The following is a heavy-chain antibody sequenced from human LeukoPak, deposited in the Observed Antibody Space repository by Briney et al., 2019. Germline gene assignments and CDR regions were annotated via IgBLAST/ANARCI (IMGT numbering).Heavy chain of an antibody. D-gene: IGHD3-3*01. Sequence: PSETLSLTCTVSGGSIRSSTYYWGWLRQPPGKGLEWTGSIYYSGSTYYNPSLKSRVTISVDTSKNQFSLKLSSVTAADTAVYYCASRITIFGVVAYFDYWGQGTLVTVSS. V-gene: IGHV4-39*01. CDR1: GGSIRSSTYY. J-gene: IGHJ4*02. CDR3: ASRITIFGVVAYFDY. CDR2: IYYSGST.